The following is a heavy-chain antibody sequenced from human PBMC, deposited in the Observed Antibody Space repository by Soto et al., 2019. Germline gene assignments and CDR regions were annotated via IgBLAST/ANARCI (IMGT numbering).Heavy chain of an antibody. CDR3: ARDSDYDGSSGENFDS. CDR2: IIPIFGTA. V-gene: IGHV1-69*06. J-gene: IGHJ5*01. D-gene: IGHD3-22*01. CDR1: GCTFSSYA. Sequence: SVKRSCTASGCTFSSYAISWVRQAPGQGLEWMGGIIPIFGTANYAQKFQGRDTITADKSTSTAYMELSSLRSEDTAVYYCARDSDYDGSSGENFDSWGQGTLVIVSS.